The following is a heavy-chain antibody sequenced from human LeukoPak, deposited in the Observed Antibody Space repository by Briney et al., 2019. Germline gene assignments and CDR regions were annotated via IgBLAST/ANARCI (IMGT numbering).Heavy chain of an antibody. CDR1: GGSIISSSYD. CDR3: ARCKVDTIRLDWFDP. J-gene: IGHJ5*02. V-gene: IGHV4-39*01. D-gene: IGHD5-12*01. CDR2: IYYSGST. Sequence: SPTLSLTCTVSGGSIISSSYDSGWIREPPGKGLEWIGSIYYSGSTYYNPSLKSRVTISVDTSNNQFSLKLSSVTAADTAVYYCARCKVDTIRLDWFDPWGQGTLVTVSS.